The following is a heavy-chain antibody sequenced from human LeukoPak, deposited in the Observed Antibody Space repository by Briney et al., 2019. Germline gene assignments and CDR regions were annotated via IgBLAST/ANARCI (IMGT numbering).Heavy chain of an antibody. CDR1: GFTVSSNY. V-gene: IGHV3-66*01. Sequence: GGSMRLFCAASGFTVSSNYMSWVRQAPGKGLEWVSVIYSGGSTYYADSVKGRFTISRDNSKNTLYLQMNSLRAEDTAVYYCARSWLDGSGSYCCAFDIWGQGTMATVSS. CDR2: IYSGGST. CDR3: ARSWLDGSGSYCCAFDI. J-gene: IGHJ3*02. D-gene: IGHD3-10*01.